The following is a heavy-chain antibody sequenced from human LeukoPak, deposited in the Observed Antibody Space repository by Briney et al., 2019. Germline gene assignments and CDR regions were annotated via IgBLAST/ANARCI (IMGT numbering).Heavy chain of an antibody. CDR3: ARPVVPAATYDAFDI. V-gene: IGHV3-30*04. J-gene: IGHJ3*02. D-gene: IGHD2-2*01. Sequence: GGSLRLSCAASGFIFSSYAMHWVRQAPGKGLEWVAVISYDGSNKYYADSVKGRFTISRDNSKNTLYLQMNSLRAEDTAVYYCARPVVPAATYDAFDIWGQGTMVTVSS. CDR1: GFIFSSYA. CDR2: ISYDGSNK.